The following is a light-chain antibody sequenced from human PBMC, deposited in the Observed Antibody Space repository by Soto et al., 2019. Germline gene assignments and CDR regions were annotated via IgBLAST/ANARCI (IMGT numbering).Light chain of an antibody. J-gene: IGLJ2*01. Sequence: QSALTQPRSVSGSPGQSVTISCTGTSSDVGAYNYVSWYQQHPGNAPKLMIYDVTKRPSGVPDRFSGSKSANTASLTISGLQAEDEGDYFCSSFTSSSTLVFGGGTKVTVL. CDR3: SSFTSSSTLV. V-gene: IGLV2-11*01. CDR2: DVT. CDR1: SSDVGAYNY.